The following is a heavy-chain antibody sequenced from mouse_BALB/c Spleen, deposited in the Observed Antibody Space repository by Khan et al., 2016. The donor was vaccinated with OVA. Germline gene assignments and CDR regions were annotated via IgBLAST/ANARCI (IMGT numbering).Heavy chain of an antibody. V-gene: IGHV9-3-1*01. Sequence: QIQLVQSGPELKKPGETVKISCKASGYTFTNYGMNWVKQAPGKGLKWMGWIYTYTGEPTYADDFKGRFAFSLETSASTAYLQINNLKNEDTETYFCERGGSGAMDYWGQGTSVTVSS. CDR1: GYTFTNYG. CDR3: ERGGSGAMDY. D-gene: IGHD1-1*01. CDR2: IYTYTGEP. J-gene: IGHJ4*01.